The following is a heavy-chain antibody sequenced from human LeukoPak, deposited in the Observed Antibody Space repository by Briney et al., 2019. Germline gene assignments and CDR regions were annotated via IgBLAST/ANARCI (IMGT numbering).Heavy chain of an antibody. CDR3: AKRDDYGAISRYYFEY. D-gene: IGHD4-23*01. CDR1: GFTFNNYA. Sequence: LPGGSLRLSCAASGFTFNNYAMSWVRQAPGMRLEWVSTITASSASTYYADSVKGRFTISRDNSKNTLYLQMNSLRAEDTAIYFCAKRDDYGAISRYYFEYWGQGTLVAVSS. J-gene: IGHJ4*02. V-gene: IGHV3-23*01. CDR2: ITASSAST.